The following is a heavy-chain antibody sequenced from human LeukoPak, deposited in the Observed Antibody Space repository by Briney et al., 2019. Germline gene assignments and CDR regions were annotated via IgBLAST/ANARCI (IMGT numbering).Heavy chain of an antibody. J-gene: IGHJ4*02. CDR1: GGSISSYY. CDR2: IYYSGST. Sequence: SETLSLTCTVSGGSISSYYWSWIRQPPGKGLEWIGYIYYSGSTNYNPSLKSRVTISVDTSKNQFSLKLSSVTAADTAVYYCARGDILTGRYFDYWGQGTLVTVSS. D-gene: IGHD3-9*01. CDR3: ARGDILTGRYFDY. V-gene: IGHV4-59*08.